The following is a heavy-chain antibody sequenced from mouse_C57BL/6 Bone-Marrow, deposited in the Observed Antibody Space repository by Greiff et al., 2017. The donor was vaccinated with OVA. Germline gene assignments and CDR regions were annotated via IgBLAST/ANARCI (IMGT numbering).Heavy chain of an antibody. CDR3: SINRKGFAY. Sequence: VQGVESGPGLVAPSQSLSITCTVSGFSLTSYAISWVRQPPGKGLEWLGVIWTGGGTNYNSALKSRLSISKDNSKSQVFLKMNSLQTDDTARYYCSINRKGFAYWGQGTLVTVSA. V-gene: IGHV2-9-1*01. CDR1: GFSLTSYA. J-gene: IGHJ3*01. CDR2: IWTGGGT.